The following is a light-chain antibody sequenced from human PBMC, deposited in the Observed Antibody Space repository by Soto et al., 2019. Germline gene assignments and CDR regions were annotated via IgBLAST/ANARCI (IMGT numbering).Light chain of an antibody. CDR3: QRTYSPAAT. J-gene: IGKJ1*01. CDR2: EAS. V-gene: IGKV1-39*01. Sequence: DIRMTHPPSSLSASVVDIVTIACRARQSIDTHVNWYQQHPGKAPNALIYEASNLQSGVPSRFSGSCSGTDFTLPTSGLQRYDFASYYCQRTYSPAATFGQGTNVEIK. CDR1: QSIDTH.